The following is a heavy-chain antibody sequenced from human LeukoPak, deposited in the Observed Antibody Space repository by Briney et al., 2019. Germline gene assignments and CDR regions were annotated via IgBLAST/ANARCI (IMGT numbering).Heavy chain of an antibody. CDR3: TRDRGISGWWGDYFDY. CDR2: IRSKAYGGTT. D-gene: IGHD6-19*01. CDR1: GFTFGDYV. J-gene: IGHJ4*02. V-gene: IGHV3-49*04. Sequence: PGRSLRLPCTASGFTFGDYVMSWVRQAPGKGLEWVGFIRSKAYGGTTEYAASVKGRFTISRDDSKSIAYLQMNSLKTEDTAVYYCTRDRGISGWWGDYFDYWGQGTLVTVSS.